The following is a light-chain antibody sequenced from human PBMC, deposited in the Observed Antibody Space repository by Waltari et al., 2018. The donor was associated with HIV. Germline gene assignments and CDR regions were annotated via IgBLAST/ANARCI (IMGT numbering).Light chain of an antibody. CDR1: QSVSSN. Sequence: TLSCRASQSVSSNLAWYQQKPGQAPRLLIYGASTRATGIPARFSGSGSGTEFTLTLSSLQSEDFAVYFCQQYYNWPYTFGQGTKLEIK. V-gene: IGKV3-15*01. CDR2: GAS. J-gene: IGKJ2*01. CDR3: QQYYNWPYT.